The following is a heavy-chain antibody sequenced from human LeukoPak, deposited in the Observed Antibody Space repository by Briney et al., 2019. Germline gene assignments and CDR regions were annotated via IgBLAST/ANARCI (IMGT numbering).Heavy chain of an antibody. V-gene: IGHV1-8*01. J-gene: IGHJ4*02. CDR3: ARGSGGYSSSWYYFDY. Sequence: ASVKVSCKASGYTFTSYDINWVRQATGQGLEWMGWMNPNSGNTGYAQKFQGRVTVTRNTSISTAYMELSSLRSEDTAVYYCARGSGGYSSSWYYFDYWGQGTLVTVSS. CDR1: GYTFTSYD. CDR2: MNPNSGNT. D-gene: IGHD6-13*01.